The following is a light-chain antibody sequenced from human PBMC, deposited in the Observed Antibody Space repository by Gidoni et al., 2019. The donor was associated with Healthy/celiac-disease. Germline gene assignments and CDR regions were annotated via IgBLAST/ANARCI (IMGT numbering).Light chain of an antibody. Sequence: DSQITQSPSSLSASVGDRVTITCRASQSISSYLTWYQQKPGKAPKLLIYPASSLQSGVPSRFSGSGSGTDFTLTISSLQPEDFATYYCQQSYSTLVTFXXXTKLEIK. CDR1: QSISSY. V-gene: IGKV1-39*01. J-gene: IGKJ2*01. CDR3: QQSYSTLVT. CDR2: PAS.